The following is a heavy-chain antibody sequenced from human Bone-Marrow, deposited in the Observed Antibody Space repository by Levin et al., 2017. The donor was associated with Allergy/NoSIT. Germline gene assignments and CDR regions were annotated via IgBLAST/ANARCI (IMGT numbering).Heavy chain of an antibody. V-gene: IGHV3-23*01. Sequence: GGSLRLSCAASGFIFSNYAMSWVRQDPGKGLEWVSSISGGGGTTYYADSVKGRFTISRDNSKNTLYLQMNNLRADDTAVYYCAKDLLGTNADYFDYWGQGTLVTVSS. CDR1: GFIFSNYA. J-gene: IGHJ4*02. D-gene: IGHD1/OR15-1a*01. CDR2: ISGGGGTT. CDR3: AKDLLGTNADYFDY.